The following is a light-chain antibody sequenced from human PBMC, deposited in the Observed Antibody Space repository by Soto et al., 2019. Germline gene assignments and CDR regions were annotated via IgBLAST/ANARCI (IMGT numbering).Light chain of an antibody. V-gene: IGKV1-5*01. CDR1: QSISSW. Sequence: DIQMTQSPSTLSASVGDRVTITCRASQSISSWLDWYQQKPGKAPKLLIYDASSLESGVPSRFSGSGSGTELTLTISRLQSDDFATYYCQQYNSYLAFGQGTKVEIK. CDR3: QQYNSYLA. CDR2: DAS. J-gene: IGKJ1*01.